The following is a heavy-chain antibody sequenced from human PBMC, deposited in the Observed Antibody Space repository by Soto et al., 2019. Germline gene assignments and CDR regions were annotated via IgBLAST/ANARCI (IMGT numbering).Heavy chain of an antibody. CDR2: IYYSGST. CDR3: ARNLRFGELSSNWFDP. Sequence: QVQLQESGPGLVKPSQTLSLPCTVSGGSISSGGYYWSWIRQHPGKGLEWIGYIYYSGSTYYNPSLKSRVTISVDTSKNQFSLKLSSVTAADTAVYYCARNLRFGELSSNWFDPWGQGTLVTVSS. J-gene: IGHJ5*02. CDR1: GGSISSGGYY. D-gene: IGHD3-10*01. V-gene: IGHV4-31*03.